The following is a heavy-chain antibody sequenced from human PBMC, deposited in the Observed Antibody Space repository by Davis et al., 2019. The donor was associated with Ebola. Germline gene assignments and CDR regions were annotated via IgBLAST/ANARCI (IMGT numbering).Heavy chain of an antibody. D-gene: IGHD2-15*01. CDR3: ARDPYRVVAAKGFDP. CDR1: GYTFTSYG. Sequence: AASVKVSCKASGYTFTSYGISWVRQAPGQGLEWMGGIIPIFGTANYAQKFQGRVTITADKSTSTAYMELSSLRSEDTAVYYCARDPYRVVAAKGFDPWGQGTLVTVSS. J-gene: IGHJ5*02. CDR2: IIPIFGTA. V-gene: IGHV1-69*06.